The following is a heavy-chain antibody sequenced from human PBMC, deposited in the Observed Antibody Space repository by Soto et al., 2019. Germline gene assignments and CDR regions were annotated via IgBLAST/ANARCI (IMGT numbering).Heavy chain of an antibody. CDR3: ARDLYSSSRGYYYYYYGMDV. J-gene: IGHJ6*02. D-gene: IGHD6-6*01. CDR1: GGSISSYY. Sequence: SETLSLTCTVSGGSISSYYWSWIRQPPGKGLEWIGYIYYSGSTNYNPSLKSRVTISVDTSKNQFSLKLSSVTAADTAVYYCARDLYSSSRGYYYYYYGMDVWGQGTTVPVSS. CDR2: IYYSGST. V-gene: IGHV4-59*01.